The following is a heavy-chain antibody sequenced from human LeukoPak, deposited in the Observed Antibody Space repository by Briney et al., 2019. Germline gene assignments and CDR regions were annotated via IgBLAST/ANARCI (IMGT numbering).Heavy chain of an antibody. D-gene: IGHD5-18*01. CDR1: GFTFSRAW. J-gene: IGHJ4*02. Sequence: SGGSLRLSCTGSGFTFSRAWMSWVRQAPGKGLEWVGRIENDGATTDYNTPVKGRFTITRDDSKNTLHLQMNSLETEDTAVYYCTTVKTAISGGFDYWGPGTLVTVSS. CDR2: IENDGATT. V-gene: IGHV3-15*04. CDR3: TTVKTAISGGFDY.